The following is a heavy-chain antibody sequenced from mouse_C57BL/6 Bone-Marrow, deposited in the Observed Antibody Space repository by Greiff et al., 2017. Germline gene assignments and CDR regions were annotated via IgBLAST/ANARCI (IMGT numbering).Heavy chain of an antibody. J-gene: IGHJ2*01. V-gene: IGHV5-6*01. D-gene: IGHD2-3*01. CDR2: ISSGGSYT. CDR3: ARQGYDYLDY. CDR1: GFTFSSYG. Sequence: EVQVVESGGDLVKPGGSLKLSCAASGFTFSSYGMSWVRQTPDKRLEWVATISSGGSYTYYPDSVKGRFTISRDNAKNTLYLQMSSLKSEDTAMYYCARQGYDYLDYWGQDTTLTVSS.